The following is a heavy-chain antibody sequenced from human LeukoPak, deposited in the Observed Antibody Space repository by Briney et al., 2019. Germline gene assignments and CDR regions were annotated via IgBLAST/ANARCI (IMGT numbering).Heavy chain of an antibody. V-gene: IGHV5-51*01. CDR2: IYPGDSDT. CDR1: GYSFTSYW. Sequence: GESLKISCNGSGYSFTSYWHGWGRQMPGKGLEGMRIIYPGDSDTRYSPSFKGQVTISADKSNSTAYLQWSSLKASDTAMYYCARGTGAWSGYSIDYWGQGTLVTVSS. D-gene: IGHD3-3*01. CDR3: ARGTGAWSGYSIDY. J-gene: IGHJ4*02.